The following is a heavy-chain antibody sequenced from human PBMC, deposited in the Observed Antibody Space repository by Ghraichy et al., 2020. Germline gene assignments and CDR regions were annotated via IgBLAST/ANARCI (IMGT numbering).Heavy chain of an antibody. CDR1: GFSLSTGGEG. CDR3: AHRRYYDSSGYDY. CDR2: IYRGGDQ. D-gene: IGHD3-22*01. V-gene: IGHV2-5*02. Sequence: SGPTLVKPTQTLTLTCTFSGFSLSTGGEGVGWIRQPPGKALEWLALIYRGGDQRYNGALKSRLTISEVAYKNQVVLTMTNMGHVDTATYFCAHRRYYDSSGYDYWGQGTVVTAAS. J-gene: IGHJ4*02.